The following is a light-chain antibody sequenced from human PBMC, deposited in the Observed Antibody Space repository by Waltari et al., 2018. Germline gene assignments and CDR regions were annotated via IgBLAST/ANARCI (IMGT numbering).Light chain of an antibody. CDR3: QHRSSWPLT. J-gene: IGKJ4*02. CDR1: QRVSSY. Sequence: EIVLTQSPATLSLSPGERAALPCRASQRVSSYLAWYQQKPGQAPRLLIYDAFNRATGIPARFSGSGSGTDFTLTITSLEPEDSAVYYCQHRSSWPLTFGGGTKVEI. CDR2: DAF. V-gene: IGKV3-11*01.